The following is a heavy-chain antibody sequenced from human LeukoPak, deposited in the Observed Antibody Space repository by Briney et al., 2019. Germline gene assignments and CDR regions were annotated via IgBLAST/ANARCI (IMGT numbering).Heavy chain of an antibody. V-gene: IGHV3-21*01. Sequence: GGSLRLSCAASEFTFSSYNMNWVRQAPGKGLEWVSSITSSSSYIYYADSVKGRFTISRDNAKNSLYLQINSLRAEDTAVYYCARVMTTVTKAFDYWGQGTLVTVSS. D-gene: IGHD4-17*01. CDR3: ARVMTTVTKAFDY. CDR2: ITSSSSYI. CDR1: EFTFSSYN. J-gene: IGHJ4*02.